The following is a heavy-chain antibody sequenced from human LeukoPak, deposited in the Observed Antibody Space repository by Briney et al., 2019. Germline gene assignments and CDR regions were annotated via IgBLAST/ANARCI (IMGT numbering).Heavy chain of an antibody. CDR2: IYYSGGT. Sequence: PSETLSLTCTVSGGSISSSSYYWGWIRQPPGKGLEWIGSIYYSGGTYYNPSLKSRVTISVDTSKNQFSLKLSSVTAADTAVYYCASPYYDFWSGYSNWGQGTLVTVSS. J-gene: IGHJ4*02. D-gene: IGHD3-3*01. V-gene: IGHV4-39*01. CDR1: GGSISSSSYY. CDR3: ASPYYDFWSGYSN.